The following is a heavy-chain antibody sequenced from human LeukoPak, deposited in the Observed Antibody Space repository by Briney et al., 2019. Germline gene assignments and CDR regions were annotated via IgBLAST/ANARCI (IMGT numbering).Heavy chain of an antibody. Sequence: SETLSLTCTVYGGSISSYYWSWIRQPPGKGLEWIGYIYYSGSTNYNPSLKSRVTISVDTSKNQFSLKLSSVTAADTAVYYCARVEMATISFDYWGQGTLVTVSS. J-gene: IGHJ4*02. CDR3: ARVEMATISFDY. CDR1: GGSISSYY. V-gene: IGHV4-59*08. CDR2: IYYSGST. D-gene: IGHD5-24*01.